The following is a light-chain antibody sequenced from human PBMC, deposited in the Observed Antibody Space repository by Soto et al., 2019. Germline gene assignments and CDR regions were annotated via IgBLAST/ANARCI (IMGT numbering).Light chain of an antibody. CDR2: GAS. CDR3: LQDNNYPWT. J-gene: IGKJ1*01. CDR1: QAIRND. Sequence: AIQMTQSPSSLSASAVDRVTISCRASQAIRNDLGWYQQKPGKAPNLLIYGASSLESGVPSRFSGSGSGTDFTLTISSLQPEDFATYYCLQDNNYPWTFGQGTKVEI. V-gene: IGKV1-6*01.